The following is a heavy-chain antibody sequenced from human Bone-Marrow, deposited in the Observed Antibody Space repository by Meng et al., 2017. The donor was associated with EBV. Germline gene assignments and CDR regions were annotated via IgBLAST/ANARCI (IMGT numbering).Heavy chain of an antibody. V-gene: IGHV3-30-3*01. D-gene: IGHD6-19*01. Sequence: VQLVGLGGAGVQLGRSLRPSVGASGFIFSSYAMHWVRQAPGKGREWVAVISYDGSNKYYADSVKGRFTISRDNSKNTLYLQMNSLRAEDTAVYYCARVPKSRLVPLRGSEYFQHWGQGTQVTVSS. CDR1: GFIFSSYA. CDR2: ISYDGSNK. CDR3: ARVPKSRLVPLRGSEYFQH. J-gene: IGHJ1*01.